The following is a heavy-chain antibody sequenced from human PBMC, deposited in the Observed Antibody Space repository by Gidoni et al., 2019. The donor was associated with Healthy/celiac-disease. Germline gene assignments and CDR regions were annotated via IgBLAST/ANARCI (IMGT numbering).Heavy chain of an antibody. D-gene: IGHD3-10*01. CDR2: ISSSSSYI. CDR1: GFTFSSYS. CDR3: ARDRGRESHFDY. J-gene: IGHJ4*02. V-gene: IGHV3-21*01. Sequence: EVQLVESGGGLVKPGGSLRLSCAASGFTFSSYSMNWVRQAPGKGLEWVSSISSSSSYIYYADSVKGRFTISRDNAKNSLYLQMNSLRAEDTAVYYCARDRGRESHFDYWGQGTLVTVSS.